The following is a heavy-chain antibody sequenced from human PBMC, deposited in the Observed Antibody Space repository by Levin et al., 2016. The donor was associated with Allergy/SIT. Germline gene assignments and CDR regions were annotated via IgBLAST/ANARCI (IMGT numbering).Heavy chain of an antibody. CDR1: GGTFSSYA. J-gene: IGHJ4*02. CDR3: ARSQSAAGTGWNY. D-gene: IGHD6-13*01. V-gene: IGHV1-2*02. Sequence: ASVKVSCKASGGTFSSYAISWVRQAPGQGLEWMGWINPNSGGTNYAQKFQGRVTMTRDTSISTAYMELSRLRSDDTAVYYCARSQSAAGTGWNYWGQGTLVTVSS. CDR2: INPNSGGT.